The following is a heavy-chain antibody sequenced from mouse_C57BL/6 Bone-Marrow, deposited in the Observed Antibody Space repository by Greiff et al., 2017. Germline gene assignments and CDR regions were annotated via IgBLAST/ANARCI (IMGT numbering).Heavy chain of an antibody. Sequence: VQLQQPGAELVKPGASVKLSCKASGYTFTSYWMHWVKQRPGQGLEWIGMIYPNSGSTNSNEKFKSKATLTVAKSSSTAYMQLSSLTSEASADYYCERVGGYYVPWYFDVWGTGTTVTVSS. CDR2: IYPNSGST. J-gene: IGHJ1*03. CDR1: GYTFTSYW. V-gene: IGHV1-64*01. D-gene: IGHD2-3*01. CDR3: ERVGGYYVPWYFDV.